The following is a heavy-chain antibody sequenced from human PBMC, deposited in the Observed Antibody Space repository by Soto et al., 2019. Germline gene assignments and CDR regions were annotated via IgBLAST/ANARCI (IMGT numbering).Heavy chain of an antibody. J-gene: IGHJ4*02. D-gene: IGHD4-4*01. CDR1: GGSISTFF. CDR3: ARGTRDDYNLHKYYFDS. Sequence: PSETLSLTCTVSGGSISTFFWSWIRQPPGKGLEWIGYIYHSGSTNYNPSLRSRVTMSLDTSNYQFSLRLSSVTAADTAVYYCARGTRDDYNLHKYYFDSWGQGTLVTVSS. CDR2: IYHSGST. V-gene: IGHV4-59*01.